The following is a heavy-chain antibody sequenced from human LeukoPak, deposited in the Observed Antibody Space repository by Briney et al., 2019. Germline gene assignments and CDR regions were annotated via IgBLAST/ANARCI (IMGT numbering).Heavy chain of an antibody. D-gene: IGHD2-2*01. CDR3: ARDLITSYYYYYMDV. V-gene: IGHV4-39*07. CDR2: IYYSGST. CDR1: GGSISSSSYY. Sequence: SETLSLTCTVSGGSISSSSYYWGWIRQPPGKGLEWVGSIYYSGSTYYNPSLKSRVTISVDTSKNQFSLKLSSVTAADTAVYYCARDLITSYYYYYMDVWGKGTTVTVSS. J-gene: IGHJ6*03.